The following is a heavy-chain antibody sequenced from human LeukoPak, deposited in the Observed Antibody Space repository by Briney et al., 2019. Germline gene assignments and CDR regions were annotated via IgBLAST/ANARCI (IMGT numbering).Heavy chain of an antibody. CDR1: GFTFGDYA. V-gene: IGHV3-49*03. J-gene: IGHJ4*02. CDR2: IRSKAYGGTT. CDR3: TRDLQQWQGEESFDY. Sequence: GGSLRLSCTASGFTFGDYAMSWFRQAPGKGLEWVGFIRSKAYGGTTEYAASVKGRFTISRDDSKSIAYLQMNSLKTEDTAVYYCTRDLQQWQGEESFDYWGQGTLVTVSS. D-gene: IGHD6-19*01.